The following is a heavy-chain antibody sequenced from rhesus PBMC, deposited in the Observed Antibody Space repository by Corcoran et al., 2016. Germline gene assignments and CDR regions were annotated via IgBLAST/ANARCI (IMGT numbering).Heavy chain of an antibody. J-gene: IGHJ4*01. Sequence: QVQLQESGLGPVKPSETLSLTCAVSGYSISSNYWSWIRQSPGKGLEWIGCIYGGIGGAYYHPALVGRITISRVTSKNQRSLRLRSVAAANTAVYYCATEGGYSGYSSRFDYWGQGVLVTVSS. D-gene: IGHD5-30*01. V-gene: IGHV4-147*01. CDR2: IYGGIGGA. CDR1: GYSISSNY. CDR3: ATEGGYSGYSSRFDY.